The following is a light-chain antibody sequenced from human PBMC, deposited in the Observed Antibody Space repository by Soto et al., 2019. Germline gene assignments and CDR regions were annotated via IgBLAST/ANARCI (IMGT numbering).Light chain of an antibody. J-gene: IGKJ5*01. Sequence: EMVMRQSPATLSVSPGERSTLSCRASQSVSSNLAWYQQKPGQAPRLLIYGASTRATGIPARFSGSGSGTEFTLTISSLKYEDFAVYYCQQYNNWPITFSQGTRLEI. V-gene: IGKV3-15*01. CDR2: GAS. CDR1: QSVSSN. CDR3: QQYNNWPIT.